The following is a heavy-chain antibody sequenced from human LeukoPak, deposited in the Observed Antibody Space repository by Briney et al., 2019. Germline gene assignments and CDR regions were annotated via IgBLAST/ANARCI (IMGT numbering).Heavy chain of an antibody. CDR1: GFTFSGSA. D-gene: IGHD5-18*01. CDR3: TREWIQLPNWFDP. CDR2: IRSKANSYAT. V-gene: IGHV3-73*01. J-gene: IGHJ5*02. Sequence: GGSLRLSCAASGFTFSGSAMHWVRQASGKGLEWVGRIRSKANSYATAYAASVKGRFTISRDDSKNTAYLQMNSLKTEDTAVYYCTREWIQLPNWFDPWGQGTLVTVSS.